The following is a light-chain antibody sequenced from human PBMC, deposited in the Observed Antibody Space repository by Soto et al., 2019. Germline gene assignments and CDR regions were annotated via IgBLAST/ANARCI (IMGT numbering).Light chain of an antibody. Sequence: QSVLTQPPSASGTPGQRVTIFCSGSSSNIGTNTVIWYQQLPGAAPKLLIYSDNQLPSGVPDRFSGSKSGTSASLAISGLQSEDEADYYCAAWDVSLVVFGGGTKLTVL. V-gene: IGLV1-44*01. J-gene: IGLJ2*01. CDR2: SDN. CDR3: AAWDVSLVV. CDR1: SSNIGTNT.